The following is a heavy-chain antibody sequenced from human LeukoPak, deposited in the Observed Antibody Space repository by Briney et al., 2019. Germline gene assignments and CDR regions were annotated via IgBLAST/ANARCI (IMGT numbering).Heavy chain of an antibody. CDR3: AKQSSGWFDY. Sequence: GGSLRLSCAASGFTFNNYAMSWVRQAPGKGLEWVSAISGSGGSTYCADSVKGRFTISRDNSKSTLYLQMNSLRAEDTAVYYCAKQSSGWFDYWGQGTLVTVSS. D-gene: IGHD6-19*01. V-gene: IGHV3-23*01. CDR2: ISGSGGST. J-gene: IGHJ4*02. CDR1: GFTFNNYA.